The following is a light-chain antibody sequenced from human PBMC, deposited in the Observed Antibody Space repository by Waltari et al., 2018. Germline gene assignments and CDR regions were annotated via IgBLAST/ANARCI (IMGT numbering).Light chain of an antibody. CDR2: SGS. J-gene: IGKJ1*01. CDR3: MQALQTPCT. CDR1: PSLLHSNGYNY. V-gene: IGKV2-28*01. Sequence: DIVMTQSPLSLPVTPGEPASIPCSSSPSLLHSNGYNYLDWYLQKAGQSPQLLIYSGSSRAAGVPDRFSCSGSGTEFTLNISRVEAEDVGVYYCMQALQTPCTFGQGTKVEIK.